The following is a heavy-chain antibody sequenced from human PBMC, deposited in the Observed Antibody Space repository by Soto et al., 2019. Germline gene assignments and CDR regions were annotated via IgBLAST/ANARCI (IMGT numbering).Heavy chain of an antibody. CDR2: IYYSGST. CDR3: ARLYQLPDYYYYYGMDG. D-gene: IGHD2-2*01. V-gene: IGHV4-61*01. CDR1: GGSVSSGSYY. Sequence: PSETLSLTCTVSGGSVSSGSYYWSWIRQPPGKGLEWIGYIYYSGSTNYNPSLKSRVTISVDTSKNQFSLKLSSVTAADTAVYYCARLYQLPDYYYYYGMDGWGQRTTVTVSS. J-gene: IGHJ6*02.